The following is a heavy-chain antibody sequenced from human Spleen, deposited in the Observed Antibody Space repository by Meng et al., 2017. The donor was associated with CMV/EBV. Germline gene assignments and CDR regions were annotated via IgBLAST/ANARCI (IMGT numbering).Heavy chain of an antibody. J-gene: IGHJ6*02. CDR1: GFPFSTYG. V-gene: IGHV3-30*02. Sequence: GGSLRLSCAASGFPFSTYGLHWVRQAPGKGLEWVAFIRYDGSQKYYVHSVKGRFTISRDNSKKALYLQMNSLRAEDTAVYYCAKDIREADVSIFGVFIIPGYGMDVWGRGTTVTVSS. D-gene: IGHD3-3*01. CDR3: AKDIREADVSIFGVFIIPGYGMDV. CDR2: IRYDGSQK.